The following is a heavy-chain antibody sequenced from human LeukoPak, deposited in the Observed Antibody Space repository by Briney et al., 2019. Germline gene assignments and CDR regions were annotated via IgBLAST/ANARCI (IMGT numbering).Heavy chain of an antibody. CDR2: ITPDGNAA. CDR3: TRSGYSNGYDY. D-gene: IGHD2-15*01. J-gene: IGHJ4*02. V-gene: IGHV3-74*03. CDR1: GFTFIGHW. Sequence: PAGSLRLSCVASGFTFIGHWVNWVRQAPGKGLMSVSRITPDGNAAAYADSVKGGFTIARDNAKNTLYLEMNSLTAEDTALDHCTRSGYSNGYDYWGQGTLVTVSS.